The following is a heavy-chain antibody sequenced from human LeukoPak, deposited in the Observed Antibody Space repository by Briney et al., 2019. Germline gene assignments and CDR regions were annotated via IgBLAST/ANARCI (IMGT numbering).Heavy chain of an antibody. D-gene: IGHD6-19*01. Sequence: GGSLRLSCAASGFTFNNYEMKWVRQAPGKGLEWVSYISSSGSTTHFADSVKGRFTISRDNAKNSLYLQMNSLRAEDTAVYFCATYSSGWLGVDYWGQGTLVTVSS. CDR2: ISSSGSTT. CDR3: ATYSSGWLGVDY. CDR1: GFTFNNYE. J-gene: IGHJ4*02. V-gene: IGHV3-48*03.